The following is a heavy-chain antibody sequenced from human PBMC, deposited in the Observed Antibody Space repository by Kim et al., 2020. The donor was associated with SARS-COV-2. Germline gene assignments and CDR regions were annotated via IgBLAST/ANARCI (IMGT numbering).Heavy chain of an antibody. Sequence: SETLSLTCTVSGGSISSGGYYWSWIRQHPGKVLEYIGYIYYGASTYYNPSLKSRITILGDTSKNQFSLKLSSVTAADTAVYYCAREKERLIGWFVPWGQG. CDR2: IYYGAST. D-gene: IGHD3-16*02. J-gene: IGHJ5*02. CDR3: AREKERLIGWFVP. V-gene: IGHV4-31*03. CDR1: GGSISSGGYY.